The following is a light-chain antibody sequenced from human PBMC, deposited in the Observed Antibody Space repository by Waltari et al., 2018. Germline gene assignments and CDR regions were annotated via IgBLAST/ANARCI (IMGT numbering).Light chain of an antibody. J-gene: IGKJ4*01. V-gene: IGKV3-20*01. Sequence: EIVLTQSPGTLSLSPGERAALSCRASQSVSGAYLAWYQQKPGQAPRLLIYDASTRATGIPDRFSGSGSGTDFTLTISRLEPEDFAMYYCQQYAGSPGTFGGGTKVEIK. CDR3: QQYAGSPGT. CDR2: DAS. CDR1: QSVSGAY.